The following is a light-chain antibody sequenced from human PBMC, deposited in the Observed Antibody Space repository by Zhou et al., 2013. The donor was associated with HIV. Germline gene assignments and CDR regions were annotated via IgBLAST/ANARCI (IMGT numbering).Light chain of an antibody. Sequence: EIVMTQSPATLSVSPGERATLSCRASQSVSSYLAWYQQKPGQAPRLLIYDTSNRATGIPARFSGSGSGTDFTLTISKLEPEDFAVYYCQQYGGSPMCSFGQGTNLEIK. CDR2: DTS. J-gene: IGKJ2*04. V-gene: IGKV3-20*01. CDR3: QQYGGSPMCS. CDR1: QSVSSY.